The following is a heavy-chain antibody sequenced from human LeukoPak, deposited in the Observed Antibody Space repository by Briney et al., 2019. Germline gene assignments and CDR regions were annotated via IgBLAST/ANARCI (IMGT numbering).Heavy chain of an antibody. CDR3: ALSPPYREPIDY. V-gene: IGHV1-46*01. CDR2: INPSGGST. J-gene: IGHJ4*02. Sequence: ASVKVSCKASEYTCTSYYMHWVRQAPGQGLEWMGIINPSGGSTSYAQKFQGRVTMTRDTSTSTVYMELSSLRSEDTAVYYCALSPPYREPIDYWGQGTLVTVSS. D-gene: IGHD1-14*01. CDR1: EYTCTSYY.